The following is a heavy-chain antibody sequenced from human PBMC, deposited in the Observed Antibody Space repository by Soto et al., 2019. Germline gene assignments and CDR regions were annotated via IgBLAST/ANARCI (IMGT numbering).Heavy chain of an antibody. V-gene: IGHV5-51*01. J-gene: IGHJ4*02. CDR3: ARGGVSTRTFDY. Sequence: PGESLKISCTGSGYNFAGYWIAWVRQMPGKGRELMGIIYPSDSDTRYRPSFQGQVTISADKSISSAYLQWSSLRASDTAMYYCARGGVSTRTFDYWGQGTPVTVSS. CDR2: IYPSDSDT. CDR1: GYNFAGYW. D-gene: IGHD3-3*01.